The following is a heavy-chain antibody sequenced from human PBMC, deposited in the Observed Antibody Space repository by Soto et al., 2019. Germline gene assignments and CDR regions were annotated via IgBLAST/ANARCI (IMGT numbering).Heavy chain of an antibody. J-gene: IGHJ4*02. D-gene: IGHD2-2*01. CDR1: GYNFNTFW. CDR2: IYPDEFDS. CDR3: KRLHCRSPSSHAGSTCYIDY. V-gene: IGHV5-51*01. Sequence: GEALKISCKGSGYNFNTFWIAWVRQVPGKGLEWMGIIYPDEFDSRYSPSLQGQVTVSADKSMNSVYLQWSSLKASDTAIYYCKRLHCRSPSSHAGSTCYIDYWGRGILVT.